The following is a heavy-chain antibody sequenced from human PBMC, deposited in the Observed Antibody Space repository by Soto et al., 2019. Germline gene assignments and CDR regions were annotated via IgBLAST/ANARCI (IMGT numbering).Heavy chain of an antibody. Sequence: EVQLLESGGGLVQPGGSLRLSCAASGFTFSSYAMSWVRQAPGKGLEWVSAISGSGGSTYYADSVKGRFTISRDNSKNTLYLQMNSLTAEDTAVYYCAKDGAYCGVNCYPYYFDYWGQGTLVTVFS. J-gene: IGHJ4*02. CDR3: AKDGAYCGVNCYPYYFDY. CDR2: ISGSGGST. V-gene: IGHV3-23*01. D-gene: IGHD2-21*01. CDR1: GFTFSSYA.